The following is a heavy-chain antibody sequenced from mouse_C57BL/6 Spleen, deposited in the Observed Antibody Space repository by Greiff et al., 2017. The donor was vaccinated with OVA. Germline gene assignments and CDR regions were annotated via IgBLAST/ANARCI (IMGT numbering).Heavy chain of an antibody. CDR3: ARREYDYYAMDY. Sequence: QVQLQQPGAELVKPGASVKMSCKASGYTFTSYWITWVKQRPGQGLEWIGEIDPSDSYTNYNQKFKGKATLTVDKSSSTVYMQLSSLTSEYSAFYYGARREYDYYAMDYWGQGTSVTVSS. CDR2: IDPSDSYT. V-gene: IGHV1-69*02. CDR1: GYTFTSYW. J-gene: IGHJ4*01. D-gene: IGHD2-10*02.